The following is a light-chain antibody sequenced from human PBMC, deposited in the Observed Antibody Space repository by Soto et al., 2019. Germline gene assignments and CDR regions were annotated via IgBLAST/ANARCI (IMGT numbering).Light chain of an antibody. J-gene: IGLJ1*01. V-gene: IGLV2-8*01. CDR3: NSYTSSNTWV. CDR2: EAN. CDR1: SSDVGGYNY. Sequence: QSVLTQPPSASVSPGQLVAISCTGTSSDVGGYNYVSWYQQHPGKAPKLMIYEANTRPPGVPDRFSGSKSGNTASLTISGLQAEDEADYYCNSYTSSNTWVFGTGTKVTVL.